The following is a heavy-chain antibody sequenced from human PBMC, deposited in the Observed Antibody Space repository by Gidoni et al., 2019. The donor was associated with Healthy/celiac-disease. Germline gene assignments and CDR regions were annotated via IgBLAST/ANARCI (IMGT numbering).Heavy chain of an antibody. V-gene: IGHV3-23*01. J-gene: IGHJ4*02. CDR1: GCTFSSYA. Sequence: EVQLLESGGGWVQPGGSLRLSCAASGCTFSSYAMRWVSQAPGKGLEWVAAISGSGGSTYYADSVKGRFTISRDNSKNTLYLQMNSLRAEDTAVYYCAKDLRGPDPFDYWGQGTLVTVSS. CDR3: AKDLRGPDPFDY. CDR2: ISGSGGST.